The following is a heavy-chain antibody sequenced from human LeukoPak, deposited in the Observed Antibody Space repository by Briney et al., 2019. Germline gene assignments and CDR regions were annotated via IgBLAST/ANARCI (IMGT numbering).Heavy chain of an antibody. CDR2: ITGNGGTT. V-gene: IGHV3-23*01. CDR1: GFTFRNYA. D-gene: IGHD1-1*01. Sequence: RAGGSLRLSCAASGFTFRNYAMSWVRQAPGKGLEWVSGITGNGGTTYYADPVKGRFTISRDNSQNTLYLQMNSLRAEDTAIYYCAKDRGGSNWNDAFDIWGQGTMVTVSS. CDR3: AKDRGGSNWNDAFDI. J-gene: IGHJ3*02.